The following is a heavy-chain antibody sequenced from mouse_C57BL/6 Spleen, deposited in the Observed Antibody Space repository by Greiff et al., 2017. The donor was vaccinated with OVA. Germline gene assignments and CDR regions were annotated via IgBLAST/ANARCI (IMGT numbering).Heavy chain of an antibody. CDR3: ARDVTAQATYFDY. Sequence: EVMLVESGGGLVKPGGSLKLSCAASGFTFSSYAMSWVRQTPEKRLEWVATISDGGSYTYYPDNVKGRFTISRDNAKNNLYLQMSHLKSEDTAMYYCARDVTAQATYFDYWGQGTTLTVSS. CDR2: ISDGGSYT. V-gene: IGHV5-4*01. CDR1: GFTFSSYA. J-gene: IGHJ2*01. D-gene: IGHD3-2*02.